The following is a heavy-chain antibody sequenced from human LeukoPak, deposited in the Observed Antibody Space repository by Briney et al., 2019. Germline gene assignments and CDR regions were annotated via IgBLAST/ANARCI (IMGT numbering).Heavy chain of an antibody. CDR1: GGSFSGYY. J-gene: IGHJ4*02. CDR2: INHSGST. D-gene: IGHD3-22*01. CDR3: ARFPRDYTDDSSGYRDSFDY. Sequence: SETLSLTCAVYGGSFSGYYWSWIRQPPGKGLEWIGEINHSGSTNYNPSLKSRVTISVDTSKNQFSLKLSSVTAADTAVYYCARFPRDYTDDSSGYRDSFDYWGQGTLVTVSS. V-gene: IGHV4-34*01.